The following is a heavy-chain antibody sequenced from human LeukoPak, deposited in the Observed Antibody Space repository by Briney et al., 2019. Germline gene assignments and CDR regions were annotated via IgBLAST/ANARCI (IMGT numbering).Heavy chain of an antibody. J-gene: IGHJ4*02. CDR1: GFTFSSYA. Sequence: PGGSLRLSCAASGFTFSSYAMHWVRQAPGKGLEWVAVISYDGSNKYYADSVKGRFTISRDNSKNTLYLQMNSLRAEDTAVYYCARDAGPEVATIIDYWGQGTLVTVSS. V-gene: IGHV3-30*01. CDR2: ISYDGSNK. D-gene: IGHD5-12*01. CDR3: ARDAGPEVATIIDY.